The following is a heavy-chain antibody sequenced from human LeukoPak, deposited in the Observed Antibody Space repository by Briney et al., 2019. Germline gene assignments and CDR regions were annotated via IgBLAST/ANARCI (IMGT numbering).Heavy chain of an antibody. V-gene: IGHV3-7*01. Sequence: GGALRLSCAASGFTFSSYWMSWVRQAPGKGLEWVANRNQDGSEKYYVDSVKGRFTISRDKAKNSLYLQMNSLRAEDTAVSYCARAPSWYRSSWYYFDYWGHGTLVTVSS. CDR2: RNQDGSEK. CDR3: ARAPSWYRSSWYYFDY. CDR1: GFTFSSYW. J-gene: IGHJ4*01. D-gene: IGHD6-13*01.